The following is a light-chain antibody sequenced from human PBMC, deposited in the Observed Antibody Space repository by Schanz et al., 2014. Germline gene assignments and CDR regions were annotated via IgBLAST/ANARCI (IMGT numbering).Light chain of an antibody. CDR3: SSYTNIDTPDVL. J-gene: IGLJ2*01. V-gene: IGLV2-14*02. CDR1: SSDVGSYNL. CDR2: EGS. Sequence: QSALTQPASVSGSPGQSITISCTGTSSDVGSYNLVSWYQQHPGKAPKLMIYEGSKRPSGVPDRFSGSKSGNTASLSVSGLQAEDEADYYCSSYTNIDTPDVLFGGGTKVTVL.